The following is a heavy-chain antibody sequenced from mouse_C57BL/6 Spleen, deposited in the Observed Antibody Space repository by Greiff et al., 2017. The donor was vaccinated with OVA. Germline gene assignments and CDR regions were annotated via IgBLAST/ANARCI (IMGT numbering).Heavy chain of an antibody. CDR1: GYSITSGYF. D-gene: IGHD1-1*01. J-gene: IGHJ2*01. CDR3: ARVPTHYYGSSFDY. Sequence: EVKLQESGPGLVKPSQSLSLTCSVSGYSITSGYFWNWIRQFPGNKLEWVGYISYDGSNNYNPSLKNRISMTRDTSKNQFFLKLNSVTTEDTATDFCARVPTHYYGSSFDYWGQGTTLTVSS. V-gene: IGHV3-6*01. CDR2: ISYDGSN.